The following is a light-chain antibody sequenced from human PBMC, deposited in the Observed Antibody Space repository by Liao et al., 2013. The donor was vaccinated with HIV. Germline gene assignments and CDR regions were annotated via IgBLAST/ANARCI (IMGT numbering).Light chain of an antibody. J-gene: IGLJ1*01. V-gene: IGLV3-1*01. CDR2: QDS. CDR1: KLGDKY. CDR3: QTWDSTSYV. Sequence: SYELTQPPSVSVSPGQTASITCSGDKLGDKYACWYQHKPGQSPVLVICQDSKRPSGIPERFSGSTSGNTATLTISGTQAIDEADYYCQTWDSTSYVFGTGTKVIVL.